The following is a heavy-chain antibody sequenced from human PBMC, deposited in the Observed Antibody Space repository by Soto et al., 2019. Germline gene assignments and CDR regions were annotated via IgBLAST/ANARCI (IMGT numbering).Heavy chain of an antibody. CDR3: ARDGVAARSHGYYGMDV. CDR1: GYTFTSYG. CDR2: ISAYNGNT. Sequence: ASVKVSCKASGYTFTSYGISWVRQAPGQGLEWMGWISAYNGNTNYAQKLQGRVTMTTDTSTSTAYMELRSLRSDDTAVYYCARDGVAARSHGYYGMDVWGQGTTVTVSS. J-gene: IGHJ6*02. V-gene: IGHV1-18*01. D-gene: IGHD6-6*01.